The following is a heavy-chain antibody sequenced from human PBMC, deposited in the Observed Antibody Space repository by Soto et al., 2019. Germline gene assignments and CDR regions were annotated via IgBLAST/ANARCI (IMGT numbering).Heavy chain of an antibody. CDR1: GFTFSGSA. J-gene: IGHJ2*01. D-gene: IGHD2-21*02. Sequence: EVQLVESGGGLVQPGGSLKLSCAASGFTFSGSAMHWVRQASGKRLEWVGRIRSKANNYATAYAASVKGRFTISRDDSKNTAYLQMNSLKTEDTAVYYCTRHALQYCGGDCYLLPYFDLWGRGTLVTVSS. CDR2: IRSKANNYAT. CDR3: TRHALQYCGGDCYLLPYFDL. V-gene: IGHV3-73*02.